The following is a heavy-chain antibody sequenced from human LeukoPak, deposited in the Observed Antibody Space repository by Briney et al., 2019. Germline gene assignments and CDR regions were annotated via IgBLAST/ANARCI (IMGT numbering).Heavy chain of an antibody. CDR3: ARDRYSYGYGWEDY. D-gene: IGHD5-18*01. CDR2: IRYDGSNK. CDR1: GFTFSSYG. Sequence: GGSLRLSCAASGFTFSSYGMHWVRQAPGKGLEWVAFIRYDGSNKYYADSVKGRFTISRDNSKNTLYLQMNSLRAEDTAVYYCARDRYSYGYGWEDYWGQGTLVTVSS. V-gene: IGHV3-30*02. J-gene: IGHJ4*02.